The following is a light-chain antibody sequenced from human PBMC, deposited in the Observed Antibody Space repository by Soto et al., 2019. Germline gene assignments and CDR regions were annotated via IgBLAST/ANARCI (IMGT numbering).Light chain of an antibody. CDR3: QSYDSSPSENVV. Sequence: QSVLTQPPSVSGAPGQRVTISCTGSSSNIGAGYDVHWYQQLPGTAPKLLIYGNSNRPSGVPDRFSGSKSGTSASLAITGRQAEDEADYYCQSYDSSPSENVVFGGGTQLTVL. CDR1: SSNIGAGYD. V-gene: IGLV1-40*01. CDR2: GNS. J-gene: IGLJ2*01.